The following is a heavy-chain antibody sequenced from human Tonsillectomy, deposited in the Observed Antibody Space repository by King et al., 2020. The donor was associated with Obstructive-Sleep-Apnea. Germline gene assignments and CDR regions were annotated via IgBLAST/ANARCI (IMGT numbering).Heavy chain of an antibody. J-gene: IGHJ3*02. D-gene: IGHD3-16*01. CDR2: INCNSGNI. CDR3: VKDRAGGIPDAFDI. V-gene: IGHV3-9*01. CDR1: GFTFDDYA. Sequence: VQLVESGGGLVQPGRSLRLSCAVSGFTFDDYAMHWVRQAPGKGLEWVSVINCNSGNIGYADSVKGRFTISRDNAKNSLYLQMKILRAEDTALYYCVKDRAGGIPDAFDIWGQGTMVTVSS.